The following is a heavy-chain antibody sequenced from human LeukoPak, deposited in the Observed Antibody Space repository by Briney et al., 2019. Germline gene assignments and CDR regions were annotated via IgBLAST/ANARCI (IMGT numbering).Heavy chain of an antibody. CDR2: ISGSGGDT. V-gene: IGHV3-23*01. CDR1: GFTFRDYT. D-gene: IGHD1-26*01. CDR3: AKKGATTGDFDY. Sequence: GGSLRLSCTASGFTFRDYTINWVRQAPGKGPEWVSAISGSGGDTYYADSVKGRFTISRDNSKNTLYLQMNSLRAEDTAVYYCAKKGATTGDFDYWGQGTLVTVSS. J-gene: IGHJ4*02.